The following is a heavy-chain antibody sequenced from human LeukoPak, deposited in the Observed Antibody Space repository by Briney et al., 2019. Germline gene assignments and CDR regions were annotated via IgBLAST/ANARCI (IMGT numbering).Heavy chain of an antibody. D-gene: IGHD2-2*01. J-gene: IGHJ6*02. V-gene: IGHV1-2*02. CDR2: INPNSGGT. CDR1: GYTFTGYY. Sequence: ASVKVSCKASGYTFTGYYMHWVRQAPGQGLEWMGWINPNSGGTNYAQKFQGRVTMTRDTSISTAYMELSRPRSDDTAVYYCARDKEIIVVVPAATEDYYYYGMDVWGQGTTVTVSS. CDR3: ARDKEIIVVVPAATEDYYYYGMDV.